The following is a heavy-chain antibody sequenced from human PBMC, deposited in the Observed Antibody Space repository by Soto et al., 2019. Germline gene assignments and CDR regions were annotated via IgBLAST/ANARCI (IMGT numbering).Heavy chain of an antibody. CDR3: ARGRGGGRKNWFDP. CDR2: INHSGST. V-gene: IGHV4-34*01. J-gene: IGHJ5*02. D-gene: IGHD2-15*01. Sequence: SETLSLTCAVYGGTFSGYYWSWIRKPPGKGLEWIGEINHSGSTNYNPSLKSRVTISVDTSKNQFSLKLSSVTAADTAVYYCARGRGGGRKNWFDPWGHGTLVTVSS. CDR1: GGTFSGYY.